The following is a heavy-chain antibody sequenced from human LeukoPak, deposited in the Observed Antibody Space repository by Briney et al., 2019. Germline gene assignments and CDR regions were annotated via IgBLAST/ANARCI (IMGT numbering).Heavy chain of an antibody. Sequence: GGSLRLSCVASGFTFNKHHMKWVRQAPGKGLEWVSSISSSSVYTHYADSVKGRFTISRDNGKNSLYLQMRSLRAEDTALYYCARGALRDAAFDIWGQGTLVTVSS. CDR3: ARGALRDAAFDI. J-gene: IGHJ3*02. V-gene: IGHV3-21*04. CDR2: ISSSSVYT. CDR1: GFTFNKHH.